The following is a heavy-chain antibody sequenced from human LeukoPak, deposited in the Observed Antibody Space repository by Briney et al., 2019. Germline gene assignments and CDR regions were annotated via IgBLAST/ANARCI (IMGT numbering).Heavy chain of an antibody. CDR2: ISSNGGST. CDR3: ARDGSIFGVGNFDY. CDR1: GFTFSSYA. D-gene: IGHD3-3*01. Sequence: GGSLRLSCAASGFTFSSYAMHWVRQAPGKGLGYVSAISSNGGSTYYGNSVKGRFTISRDNSKNTLYLQMGSLRAEDMAVYYCARDGSIFGVGNFDYWGQGTLVTVSS. J-gene: IGHJ4*02. V-gene: IGHV3-64*01.